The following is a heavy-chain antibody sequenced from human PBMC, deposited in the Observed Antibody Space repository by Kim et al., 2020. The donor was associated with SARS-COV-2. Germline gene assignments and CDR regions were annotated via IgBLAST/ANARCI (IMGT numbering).Heavy chain of an antibody. J-gene: IGHJ4*02. V-gene: IGHV3-15*01. CDR3: TSTLYGVTTTIDY. D-gene: IGHD4-17*01. Sequence: YAAPVKGRFTISRDDSKNTLYLQMNSLKTEDTAVYYCTSTLYGVTTTIDYWGQGTLVTVSS.